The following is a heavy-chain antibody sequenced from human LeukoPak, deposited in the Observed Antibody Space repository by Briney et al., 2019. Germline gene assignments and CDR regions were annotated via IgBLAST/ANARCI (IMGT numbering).Heavy chain of an antibody. J-gene: IGHJ4*02. V-gene: IGHV1-18*01. CDR3: ARDSGSGNNDY. CDR1: GYTFTSYG. D-gene: IGHD1-26*01. Sequence: ASVKVSCKASGYTFTSYGISWVRQAPGQGLEWMGWISAYNGNANYAQKLQGRVTMTTDTSTSTAYMELRSLRSEDAAVYYCARDSGSGNNDYWGQGTLVTVSS. CDR2: ISAYNGNA.